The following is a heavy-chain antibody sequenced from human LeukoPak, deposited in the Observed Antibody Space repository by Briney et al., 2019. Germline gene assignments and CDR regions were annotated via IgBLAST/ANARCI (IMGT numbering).Heavy chain of an antibody. Sequence: GGSLRLSCAASGFTFSSYSMNWVRQAPGKGLEWVSSISSSSSYIYYADSVKGRFTISRDNSKNTLYLQMNSLRAEDTAVYYCARAKPGVPPNYWGQGTLVTVSS. D-gene: IGHD1-14*01. CDR3: ARAKPGVPPNY. J-gene: IGHJ4*02. CDR2: ISSSSSYI. V-gene: IGHV3-21*01. CDR1: GFTFSSYS.